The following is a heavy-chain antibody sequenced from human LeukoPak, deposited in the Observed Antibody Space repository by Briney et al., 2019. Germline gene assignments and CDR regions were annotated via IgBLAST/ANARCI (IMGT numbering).Heavy chain of an antibody. CDR1: GGSISSYY. CDR2: IYYSGST. D-gene: IGHD6-13*01. Sequence: SETLSLTCAVSGGSISSYYWSWIRQPPGKGLEWIGYIYYSGSTNYNPSLKSRVTISVDTSKNQFSLKLSSVTAADTAVYYCGRAGYSSRLIDYWGQGTLVTVSS. J-gene: IGHJ4*02. V-gene: IGHV4-59*01. CDR3: GRAGYSSRLIDY.